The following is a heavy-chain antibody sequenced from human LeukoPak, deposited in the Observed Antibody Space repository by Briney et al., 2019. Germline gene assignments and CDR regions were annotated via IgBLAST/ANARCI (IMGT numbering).Heavy chain of an antibody. J-gene: IGHJ4*02. CDR1: GDFRSGYY. CDR3: VRRGGVDY. Sequence: PSETLSLICAVYGDFRSGYYWTWIRQPPGKGLEWIGEINDSGNTKYNPSLKSRVTISGDKSKNQFSLRLTSMTAADTAVYYCVRRGGVDYWGQGTLVTVSS. D-gene: IGHD4-23*01. CDR2: INDSGNT. V-gene: IGHV4-34*01.